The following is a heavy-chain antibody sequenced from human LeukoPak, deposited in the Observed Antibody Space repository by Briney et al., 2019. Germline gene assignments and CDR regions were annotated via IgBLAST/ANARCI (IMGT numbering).Heavy chain of an antibody. Sequence: HSGGSLRLSCAASGFTFSTYWMHWVRQAPGKGLVWVSRIKSDGSSIMYADSVRGRFTISRDNAKNTLYLQMNSLRAEDMAVYYCARDLDYGGRSNFDHWGQGTLVTVSS. CDR1: GFTFSTYW. D-gene: IGHD4-23*01. CDR2: IKSDGSSI. CDR3: ARDLDYGGRSNFDH. V-gene: IGHV3-74*03. J-gene: IGHJ4*02.